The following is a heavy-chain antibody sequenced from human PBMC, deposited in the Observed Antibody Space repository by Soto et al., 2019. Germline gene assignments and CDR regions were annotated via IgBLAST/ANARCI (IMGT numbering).Heavy chain of an antibody. V-gene: IGHV3-11*01. CDR2: ITISCDTI. D-gene: IGHD3-3*01. CDR1: RFTFSEYY. J-gene: IGHJ6*03. CDR3: ARDRTLFWRGYPFYYYMDV. Sequence: QVQLVESGGGLVKPGGSLSLSCAASRFTFSEYYMSWIRQAPGKGLEWVSFITISCDTIYYADSVKGRFTISRHNAKNSLYLQMNSLRAEDTAVYYCARDRTLFWRGYPFYYYMDVCGKGTTVTVSS.